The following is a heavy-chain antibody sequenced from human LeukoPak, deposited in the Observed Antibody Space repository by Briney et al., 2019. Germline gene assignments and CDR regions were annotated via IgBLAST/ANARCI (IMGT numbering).Heavy chain of an antibody. CDR3: ARPTKSIAAAGFDAFDI. CDR1: GYSFTSYW. CDR2: IYPGDSDT. D-gene: IGHD6-13*01. J-gene: IGHJ3*02. V-gene: IGHV5-51*01. Sequence: NPGESLKISCKGSGYSFTSYWIGWVRQMPGKVLEWMVIIYPGDSDTRYSPSFQGQVTISADKSISTAYLQWSSLKASDTAMYYCARPTKSIAAAGFDAFDIWGQGTMVTVSS.